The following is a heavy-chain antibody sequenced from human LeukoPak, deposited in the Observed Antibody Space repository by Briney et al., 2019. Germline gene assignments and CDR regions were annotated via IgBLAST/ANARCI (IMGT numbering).Heavy chain of an antibody. D-gene: IGHD2-2*02. CDR2: ISGSGGST. J-gene: IGHJ4*02. CDR1: GFTFSSYA. CDR3: AKDRDLYCSSTSCYNWDAFDY. Sequence: PGGSLRLSCADSGFTFSSYAMRWVRQAPGKGLEWVSAISGSGGSTYYADSVKGRFTISRDNSKNTLYLQMNSLRAEDTAVYYCAKDRDLYCSSTSCYNWDAFDYWGQGTLVTVSS. V-gene: IGHV3-23*01.